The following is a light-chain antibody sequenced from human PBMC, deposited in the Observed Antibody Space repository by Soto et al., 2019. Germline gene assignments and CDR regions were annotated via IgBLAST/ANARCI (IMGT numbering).Light chain of an antibody. CDR1: QSVLYSSNNKNY. V-gene: IGKV4-1*01. Sequence: DIVMTQSPDSLAVSLGERATINCKSSQSVLYSSNNKNYLAWYQQKPGQPPKLLIYWASTRESGVPDRFSGSGSGTDFTLPISSLQAEDVAVYYCQQYYSTLVTFGPGTKVDIK. CDR2: WAS. CDR3: QQYYSTLVT. J-gene: IGKJ3*01.